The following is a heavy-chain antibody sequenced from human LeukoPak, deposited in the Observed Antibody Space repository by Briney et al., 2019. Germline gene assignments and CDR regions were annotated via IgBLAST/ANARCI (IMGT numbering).Heavy chain of an antibody. CDR1: GYTFTTYY. J-gene: IGHJ5*02. D-gene: IGHD3-22*01. V-gene: IGHV1-46*01. Sequence: ASVKVSCKASGYTFTTYYMHWVRQAPGKGLEWMGKINPTGGSTTYAQKFQGRVTMTRDMSTNTVYMELSSLRSEDTAVYYCARQGRSGSYSAFSWFDPWGQGTLVTASS. CDR3: ARQGRSGSYSAFSWFDP. CDR2: INPTGGST.